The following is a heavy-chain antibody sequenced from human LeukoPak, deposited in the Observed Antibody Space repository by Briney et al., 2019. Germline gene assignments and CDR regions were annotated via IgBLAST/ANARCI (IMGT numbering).Heavy chain of an antibody. J-gene: IGHJ6*03. V-gene: IGHV1-8*02. CDR2: MNPNSGNT. CDR3: ARAVQQLPYYYYYYYMDV. CDR1: GYTFTGYY. Sequence: GASVKVSCKASGYTFTGYYMHWVRQATGQGLEWMGWMNPNSGNTGYAQKFQGRVIMTRNTSISTAYMELGSLRSEDTAVYYCARAVQQLPYYYYYYYMDVWGKGTTVTVSS. D-gene: IGHD6-13*01.